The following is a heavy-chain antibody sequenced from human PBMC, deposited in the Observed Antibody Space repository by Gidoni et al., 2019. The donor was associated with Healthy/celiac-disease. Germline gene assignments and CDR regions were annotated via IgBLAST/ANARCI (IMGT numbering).Heavy chain of an antibody. Sequence: EVQLVESGGGLVKPGGSLRRSCAAAGFTCSNAWMSWVRQAPGKGLEWVGRIKSKTDGGTTDYAAPVKGRFTISRDDSKNTLYLQMNSLKTEDTAVYYCTTAVGAGIAAADYYYYGMDVWGQGTTVTVSS. J-gene: IGHJ6*02. CDR2: IKSKTDGGTT. CDR3: TTAVGAGIAAADYYYYGMDV. D-gene: IGHD6-13*01. V-gene: IGHV3-15*01. CDR1: GFTCSNAW.